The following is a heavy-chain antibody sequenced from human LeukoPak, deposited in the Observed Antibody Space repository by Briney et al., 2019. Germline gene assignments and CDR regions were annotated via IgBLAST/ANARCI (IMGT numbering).Heavy chain of an antibody. CDR1: GFTVSSYY. V-gene: IGHV3-53*01. CDR3: ARDPHPRLTGDFDY. CDR2: IYSGGST. J-gene: IGHJ4*02. D-gene: IGHD3-16*01. Sequence: GGSLRLSCVASGFTVSSYYVSWVRQAPGKGLEWVSVIYSGGSTYYADSVEGRFTVSRDNSKNTLYLEMRTLRAEDTAVYYCARDPHPRLTGDFDYRGKGAMVTVSS.